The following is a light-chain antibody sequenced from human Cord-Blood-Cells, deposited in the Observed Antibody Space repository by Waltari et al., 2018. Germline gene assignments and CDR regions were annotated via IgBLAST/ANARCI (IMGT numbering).Light chain of an antibody. V-gene: IGKV3-15*01. CDR2: GAS. CDR3: QQYNNWPWT. J-gene: IGKJ1*01. Sequence: EIVMTQSPATLSVSPGERATLSCRALQSVSSNLAWYQQKPGQAPRPLIYGASTRATGIPARFSGSGSGTEFTLTISILQSEDFAVYYCQQYNNWPWTFGQGTKVEIK. CDR1: QSVSSN.